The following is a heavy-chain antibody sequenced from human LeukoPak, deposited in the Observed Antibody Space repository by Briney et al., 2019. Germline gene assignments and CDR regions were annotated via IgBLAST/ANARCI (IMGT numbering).Heavy chain of an antibody. CDR1: GGSISSYY. CDR3: ARDLGYYSSTSCRRDAFDI. V-gene: IGHV4-4*07. CDR2: IYTSGST. J-gene: IGHJ3*02. D-gene: IGHD2-2*01. Sequence: SETLSLTCTVSGGSISSYYWSWIRQPAGKGLEWIGRIYTSGSTNYNPSLKSRVTMSVDTSKNQFSLNLSSVTAADTAVYYCARDLGYYSSTSCRRDAFDIWGQGTMVTVSS.